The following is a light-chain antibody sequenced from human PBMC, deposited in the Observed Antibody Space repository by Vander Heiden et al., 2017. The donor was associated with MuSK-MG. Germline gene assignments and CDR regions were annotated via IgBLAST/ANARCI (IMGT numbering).Light chain of an antibody. CDR1: QSVSSY. CDR2: DAS. V-gene: IGKV3-11*01. Sequence: EIVLTQSPATLSLSPGDRATLSCRASQSVSSYLAWYQQKPGQAPRLLIYDASNRATGIPARFSGSWFGIDFTLTISSLEPEDFAVYYCQQRSNWPQYTFGQGTKLEIK. J-gene: IGKJ2*01. CDR3: QQRSNWPQYT.